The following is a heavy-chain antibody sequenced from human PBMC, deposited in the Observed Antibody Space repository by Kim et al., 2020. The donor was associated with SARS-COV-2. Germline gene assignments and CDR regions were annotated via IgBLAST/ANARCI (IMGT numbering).Heavy chain of an antibody. CDR3: SRVGDYAAKG. Sequence: GGSLRLSCAASGFTVSSNYMSWVRQAPGKGLEWVSLIYTGGSTYYVDSVKGRFTISRDNSKNTLYLQMNSLRAEDTAVYYCSRVGDYAAKGWGQGTLVTVSS. CDR1: GFTVSSNY. V-gene: IGHV3-53*01. D-gene: IGHD4-17*01. CDR2: IYTGGST. J-gene: IGHJ4*02.